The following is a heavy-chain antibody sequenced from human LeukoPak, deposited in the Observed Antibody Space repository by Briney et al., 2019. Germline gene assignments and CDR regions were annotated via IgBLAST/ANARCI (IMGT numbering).Heavy chain of an antibody. Sequence: PSETLSLTCTVSGGSISSYYWSWIRQPAGKGLEWIGRIYTSGSTNYNPSLKSRVTISVDTSKNQFSLKLSSVTAADTAVYYCARRRHSNYEYGVWFDPWGQGTLVTVSS. CDR3: ARRRHSNYEYGVWFDP. V-gene: IGHV4-4*07. D-gene: IGHD4-11*01. J-gene: IGHJ5*02. CDR2: IYTSGST. CDR1: GGSISSYY.